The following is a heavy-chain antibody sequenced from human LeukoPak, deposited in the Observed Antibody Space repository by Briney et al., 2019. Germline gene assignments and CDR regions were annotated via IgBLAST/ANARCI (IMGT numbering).Heavy chain of an antibody. V-gene: IGHV3-30*02. CDR1: GFTFSSYG. CDR2: IRYDGSNK. CDR3: AKDHPDWFDP. J-gene: IGHJ5*02. Sequence: PGGSLRLSCAASGFTFSSYGMHWVRQAPGMGLEWVAFIRYDGSNKYYADSVKGRFTISRDNSKNTLYLQMNSLRAEDTAVYYCAKDHPDWFDPWGQGTLVTVSS.